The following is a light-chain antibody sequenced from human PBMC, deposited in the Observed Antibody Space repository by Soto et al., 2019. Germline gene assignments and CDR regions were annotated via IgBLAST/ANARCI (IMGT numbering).Light chain of an antibody. CDR2: AAS. J-gene: IGKJ5*01. V-gene: IGKV3-20*01. CDR1: QTVNSDY. CDR3: QYYGNSRIT. Sequence: IVLTQASGTLSFSPGERATLSCRASQTVNSDYLTWYQQKPGQAPRLLIYAASSGATGIPDRFGGSGSETDFTLTINRLEPEDFEVYYCQYYGNSRITFGQGTRLEIK.